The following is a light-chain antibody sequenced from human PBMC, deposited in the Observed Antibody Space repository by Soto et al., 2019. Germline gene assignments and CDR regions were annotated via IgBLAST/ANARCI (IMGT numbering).Light chain of an antibody. CDR2: AAS. J-gene: IGKJ1*01. Sequence: DIQMTQSPSSLSASLGGRVTITCRASQNINAFLHWYQQKPGQAPKLLIYAASRLQTGVPSRFTGSGSGTDFTLTISSLRPEDSATYFCQQSYSTSWTFGQGTKVEIK. CDR1: QNINAF. CDR3: QQSYSTSWT. V-gene: IGKV1-39*01.